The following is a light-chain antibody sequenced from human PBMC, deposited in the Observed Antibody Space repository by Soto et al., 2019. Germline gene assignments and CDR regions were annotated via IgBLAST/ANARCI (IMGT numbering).Light chain of an antibody. CDR1: SSDVGGYEY. CDR2: EVS. V-gene: IGLV2-14*01. Sequence: QSVLTQPASVSGSPGQSITISCTGTSSDVGGYEYVSWYQQHPGKAPKLMIYEVSNRPSGVSTRFSGSKSGNTASLTISGLQADDEADYYCSSFTSSSDLPYVFGTGTKVTVL. J-gene: IGLJ1*01. CDR3: SSFTSSSDLPYV.